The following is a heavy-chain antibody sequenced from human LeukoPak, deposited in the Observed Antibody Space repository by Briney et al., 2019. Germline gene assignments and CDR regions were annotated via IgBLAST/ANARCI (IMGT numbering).Heavy chain of an antibody. CDR3: ARDTMVRGVNPPYHFDY. J-gene: IGHJ4*02. CDR2: ISSSSSTI. Sequence: GGSLRLSCAASGFTFSTYSMNWVCQAPGKGLEWVSYISSSSSTIYYADSVKGRFTISRDNAKNSLYLQMNTLRDEDTAVYYCARDTMVRGVNPPYHFDYWGQGTLVTVSS. V-gene: IGHV3-48*02. CDR1: GFTFSTYS. D-gene: IGHD3-10*01.